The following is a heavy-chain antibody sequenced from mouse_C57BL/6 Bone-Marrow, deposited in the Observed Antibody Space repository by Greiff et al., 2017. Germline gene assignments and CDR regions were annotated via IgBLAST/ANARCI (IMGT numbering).Heavy chain of an antibody. Sequence: EVQGVESGGGLVQPGGSLKLSCAASGFTFSDYYMYLVRQTPEKRLEWFAYISNGGGSTYYPDTVKGRFTISRDNAKNTLYLQMSRLKSEDTAMYYCARALNWDGTYWGQGTLVTVSA. V-gene: IGHV5-12*01. CDR2: ISNGGGST. CDR1: GFTFSDYY. J-gene: IGHJ3*01. CDR3: ARALNWDGTY. D-gene: IGHD4-1*01.